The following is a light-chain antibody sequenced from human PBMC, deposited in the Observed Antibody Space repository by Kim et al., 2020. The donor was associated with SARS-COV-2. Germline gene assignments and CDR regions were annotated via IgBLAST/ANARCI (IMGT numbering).Light chain of an antibody. V-gene: IGLV3-19*01. CDR2: GKN. J-gene: IGLJ3*02. CDR1: SLRSYY. CDR3: NSRDSSGNHWV. Sequence: ALGQTVRITCQGDSLRSYYAIWYQQKPGQAPVRVIYGKNNRPSGIPDRFSGSSSGNTASLTITGAQAEDEADYYCNSRDSSGNHWVFGGGTKLTVL.